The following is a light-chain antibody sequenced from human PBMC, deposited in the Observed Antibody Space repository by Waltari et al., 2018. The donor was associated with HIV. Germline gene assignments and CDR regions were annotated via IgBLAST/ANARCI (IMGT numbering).Light chain of an antibody. V-gene: IGLV2-23*02. CDR2: DVS. J-gene: IGLJ1*01. CDR1: SRDVGKYDF. CDR3: CSYAGGPFV. Sequence: QSALTQPASVSGSPGQSVNMSCPGTSRDVGKYDFVSWYQHTPGQAPHLIISDVSKRPSGVSLRFSGSKSGNTASLTISGLQAEDEANYYCCSYAGGPFVFGSGT.